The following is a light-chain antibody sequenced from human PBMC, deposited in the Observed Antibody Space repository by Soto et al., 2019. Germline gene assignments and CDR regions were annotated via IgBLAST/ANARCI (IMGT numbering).Light chain of an antibody. CDR3: SSYAGAVV. Sequence: QSALTQPASVSGSPGQSITISYTGTSSDVGTYNLVSWYQHHPGKAPKLMIYEGSNRPSGVSHRFSGSQSGNTASLTISGLQAEDEADYYCSSYAGAVVFGGGTKLTVL. J-gene: IGLJ2*01. CDR2: EGS. CDR1: SSDVGTYNL. V-gene: IGLV2-23*01.